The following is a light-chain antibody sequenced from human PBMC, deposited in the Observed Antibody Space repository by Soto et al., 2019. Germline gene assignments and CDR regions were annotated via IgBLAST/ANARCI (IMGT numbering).Light chain of an antibody. CDR3: SSFATTTIPV. J-gene: IGLJ2*01. CDR1: SSDIGGYNY. Sequence: QSALTQPASVSGSPGQSITISCTGTSSDIGGYNYVSWYQQHPGRAPQLMIYDVSYRPSGVSDRFSGSKSGNTASLTISGLQAEDEADYHCSSFATTTIPVFGGGTKLTVL. CDR2: DVS. V-gene: IGLV2-14*03.